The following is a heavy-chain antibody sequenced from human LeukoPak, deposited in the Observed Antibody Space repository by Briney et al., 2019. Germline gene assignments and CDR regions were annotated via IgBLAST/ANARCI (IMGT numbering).Heavy chain of an antibody. V-gene: IGHV5-51*01. Sequence: GESLQISCRGAGYSFTSYWIGWVRQMPGEGLEWMGIIYPGDSDTRYSASFQGQVTTSAGKSISTAYRQWSSLKASDTGMYYCASGIVVVPAAGAFDIWGQGTMVTVSS. CDR2: IYPGDSDT. J-gene: IGHJ3*02. D-gene: IGHD2-2*01. CDR3: ASGIVVVPAAGAFDI. CDR1: GYSFTSYW.